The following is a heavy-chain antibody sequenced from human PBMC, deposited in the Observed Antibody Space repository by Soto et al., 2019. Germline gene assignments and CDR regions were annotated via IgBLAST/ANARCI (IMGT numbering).Heavy chain of an antibody. V-gene: IGHV1-69*13. CDR2: IIPIFGTA. D-gene: IGHD3-22*01. Sequence: SVKVSCKASGGTFSSYAISWVRQAPGQGLEWMGGIIPIFGTANYAQKFQGRVTITADESTSTAYMELSSLRSEDTAVYYCARVSDYYDSSGDSDYWGQGTLVTVS. CDR1: GGTFSSYA. CDR3: ARVSDYYDSSGDSDY. J-gene: IGHJ4*02.